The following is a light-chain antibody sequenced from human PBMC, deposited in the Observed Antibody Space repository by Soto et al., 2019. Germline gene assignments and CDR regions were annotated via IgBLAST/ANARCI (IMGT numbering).Light chain of an antibody. CDR1: RDITDY. V-gene: IGKV1-27*01. J-gene: IGKJ1*01. Sequence: DIQMTQSPSSLSASVGDRVTITCRASRDITDYLAWYQQKPGQVPKLLIYAASTLQSGVTSRFTASGSGTDFTLTITGLQPDDFETYDCQNYKRAQWTFGHGTKVDI. CDR2: AAS. CDR3: QNYKRAQWT.